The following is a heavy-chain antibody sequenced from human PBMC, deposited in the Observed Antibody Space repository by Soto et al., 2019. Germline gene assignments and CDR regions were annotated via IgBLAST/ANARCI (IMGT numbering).Heavy chain of an antibody. D-gene: IGHD1-20*01. CDR1: AYTLINYY. CDR3: VTEPPNTTHNPGFDY. Sequence: QVQLVQSGAEVKKPGASVKVSCKASAYTLINYYIHWVRQAPGQGLEWMGIISRSGDSTTYAQKFQGRVTGTXXXTXRTVYMELSGMRSEDTAVYYCVTEPPNTTHNPGFDYWGQGTLVTVSS. V-gene: IGHV1-46*01. J-gene: IGHJ4*02. CDR2: ISRSGDST.